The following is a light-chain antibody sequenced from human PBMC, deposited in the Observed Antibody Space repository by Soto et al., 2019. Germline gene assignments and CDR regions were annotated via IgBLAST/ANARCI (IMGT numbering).Light chain of an antibody. CDR2: DAS. Sequence: EIVLTQSPATLSLSPGERATLSCRASQSISSSYLAWYQQKPGQAPRLLIYDASSRATGIPDRFSGSGSGTDFTLTISRLEPEDIATYYCQHYDNLVTFGPGTTVDIK. V-gene: IGKV3-20*01. CDR1: QSISSSY. J-gene: IGKJ3*01. CDR3: QHYDNLVT.